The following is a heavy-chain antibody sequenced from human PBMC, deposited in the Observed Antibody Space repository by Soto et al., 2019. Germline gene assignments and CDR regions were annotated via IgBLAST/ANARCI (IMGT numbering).Heavy chain of an antibody. CDR1: GGSISSYY. CDR2: IYTSGST. V-gene: IGHV4-4*07. Sequence: SETLSLTCTVSGGSISSYYWSWIRQPAGKGLEWIGRIYTSGSTNYNPSLKSRVTMSVDTSKDQFSLKLSSVTAAGTAVYYCARDSYSSSWCQHLDYWGQGTLVTVSS. D-gene: IGHD6-13*01. CDR3: ARDSYSSSWCQHLDY. J-gene: IGHJ4*02.